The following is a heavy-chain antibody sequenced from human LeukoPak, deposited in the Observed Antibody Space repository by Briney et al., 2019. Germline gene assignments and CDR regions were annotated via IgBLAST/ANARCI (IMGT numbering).Heavy chain of an antibody. D-gene: IGHD4-17*01. V-gene: IGHV3-30*04. CDR3: ARRPPTENWFDP. Sequence: GGSLRLSCAASGFTFSSYAMHWVRQAPGKGLEWVAVISYDGSNKYYADSVKGRFTISRDNSKNTLYLQMNSLRAEDTAVYYCARRPPTENWFDPWGQGTLVTVSS. J-gene: IGHJ5*02. CDR2: ISYDGSNK. CDR1: GFTFSSYA.